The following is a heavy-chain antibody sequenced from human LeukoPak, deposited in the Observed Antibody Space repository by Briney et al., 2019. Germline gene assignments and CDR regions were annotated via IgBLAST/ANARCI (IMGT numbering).Heavy chain of an antibody. CDR2: ISGSGGST. Sequence: GGSLRLSCAASGFTFSTYAMSWVRQAPGKGLEWVSAISGSGGSTYYADSVKGRFTISRDNSKNTLYLQMNSLRAEDTAVYYGAKKLGMSVAGSPFFFDYWGQGTLVTVSS. CDR1: GFTFSTYA. D-gene: IGHD6-19*01. J-gene: IGHJ4*02. CDR3: AKKLGMSVAGSPFFFDY. V-gene: IGHV3-23*01.